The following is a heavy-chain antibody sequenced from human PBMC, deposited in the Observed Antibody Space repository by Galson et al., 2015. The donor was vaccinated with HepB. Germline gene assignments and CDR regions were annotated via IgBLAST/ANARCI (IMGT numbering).Heavy chain of an antibody. D-gene: IGHD2-15*01. J-gene: IGHJ4*02. CDR3: AKGGVLGYCSGGSCQLPFDF. CDR1: GFIFSSFG. Sequence: SLRLSCAASGFIFSSFGIHWVRQAPGQGLEWVAVMSYDGSQKQYADSVKGRFTISRDNSKNSLFLQMNSLRPEDTGVYYCAKGGVLGYCSGGSCQLPFDFWGQGTLVIVSS. CDR2: MSYDGSQK. V-gene: IGHV3-30*18.